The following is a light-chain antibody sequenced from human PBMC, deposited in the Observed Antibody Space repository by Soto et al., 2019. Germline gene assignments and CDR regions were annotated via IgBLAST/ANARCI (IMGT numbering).Light chain of an antibody. CDR3: QHYGDSVWT. CDR1: QSVNSGF. J-gene: IGKJ1*01. V-gene: IGKV3-20*01. Sequence: DIVLTQSPGTLSWSPGERATLSCRTNQSVNSGFLAWYQKKPGQAPRLLLYGISRRAIGIPDRFSGSGSGTDFTLTIDRLEPEDFAVYYCQHYGDSVWTFGQGTKVEI. CDR2: GIS.